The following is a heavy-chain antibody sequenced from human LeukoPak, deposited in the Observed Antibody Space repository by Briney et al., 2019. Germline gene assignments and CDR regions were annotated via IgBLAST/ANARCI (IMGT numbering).Heavy chain of an antibody. CDR3: ARDSRPAIVGATTSRPPEFDY. Sequence: GGSLRLSCAASGFTFSDYYMSWIRQAPGKGLGWVSYISSSGSTIYYADSVKGRFTISRDNAKNSLYLQMNSLRAEDTAVYYCARDSRPAIVGATTSRPPEFDYWGQGTLVTVSS. J-gene: IGHJ4*02. CDR1: GFTFSDYY. D-gene: IGHD1-26*01. V-gene: IGHV3-11*01. CDR2: ISSSGSTI.